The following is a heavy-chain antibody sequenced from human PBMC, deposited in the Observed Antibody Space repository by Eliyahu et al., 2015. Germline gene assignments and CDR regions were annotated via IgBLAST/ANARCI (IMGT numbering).Heavy chain of an antibody. CDR2: ISSSSSYI. V-gene: IGHV3-21*01. CDR1: GFTFSSYS. J-gene: IGHJ6*04. D-gene: IGHD2-2*01. CDR3: ARDRSICSSTSCQYYGMDV. Sequence: EVQLVESGGGLVKPGGSLRLSCAPSGFTFSSYSMNWVRQAPGKGLEWVSSISSSSSYIYYADSVKGRFTISRDNAKNSLYLQMNSLRAEDTAVYYCARDRSICSSTSCQYYGMDVWGKGTTVTVSS.